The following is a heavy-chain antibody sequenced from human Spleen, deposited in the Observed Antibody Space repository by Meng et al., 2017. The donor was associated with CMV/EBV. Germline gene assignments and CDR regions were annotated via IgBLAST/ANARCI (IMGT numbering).Heavy chain of an antibody. Sequence: CTVSGASSRSINYYWAWIRQPPGKQLEWIGNIYYTGSVYYNLSLESRVTISVDTSKNKFFLKLYSLTAADTAVYFCARTHVGALDSWGQGTLVTVSS. CDR2: IYYTGSV. CDR3: ARTHVGALDS. CDR1: GASSRSINYY. D-gene: IGHD1-26*01. J-gene: IGHJ4*02. V-gene: IGHV4-39*07.